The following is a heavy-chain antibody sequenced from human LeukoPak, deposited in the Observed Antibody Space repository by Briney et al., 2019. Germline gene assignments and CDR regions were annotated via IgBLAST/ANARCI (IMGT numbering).Heavy chain of an antibody. D-gene: IGHD3-16*02. CDR3: ARVSAYYYYGMDV. CDR2: IYYSGST. Sequence: SETLSLTCTVSGGSISSYYWSCIRQPPGKGLEWIGYIYYSGSTNYNPSLKSRVTTSVDTSKNQFSLKLSSVTAADTAVYYCARVSAYYYYGMDVWGQGTTVTVSS. V-gene: IGHV4-59*01. CDR1: GGSISSYY. J-gene: IGHJ6*02.